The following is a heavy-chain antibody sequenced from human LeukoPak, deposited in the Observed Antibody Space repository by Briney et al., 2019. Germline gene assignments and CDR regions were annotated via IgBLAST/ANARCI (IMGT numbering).Heavy chain of an antibody. CDR2: IYYSGST. CDR1: GGSISSGGYY. Sequence: SETLSLTCTVSGGSISSGGYYWSWIRQPPGKGLEWIGYIYYSGSTNYNPSLKSRVTISVDTSKNQFSLKLSSVTAADTAVYYCARVVVVPAAIWSYGMDVWGQGTMVTVSS. CDR3: ARVVVVPAAIWSYGMDV. D-gene: IGHD2-2*01. V-gene: IGHV4-61*08. J-gene: IGHJ6*02.